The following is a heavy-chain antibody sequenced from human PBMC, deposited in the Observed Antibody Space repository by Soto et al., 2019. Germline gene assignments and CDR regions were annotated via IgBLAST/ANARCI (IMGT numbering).Heavy chain of an antibody. Sequence: SETLSLTCTVSGGSISSYYWSWIRQPPGKGLEWIGYIYYSGSTNYNPSLKSRVTISVDTSKNQLSLKLSSVTAADTAVYYCEVIAARPGAAFDIWGQGTMVTVSS. V-gene: IGHV4-59*01. J-gene: IGHJ3*02. D-gene: IGHD6-6*01. CDR1: GGSISSYY. CDR2: IYYSGST. CDR3: EVIAARPGAAFDI.